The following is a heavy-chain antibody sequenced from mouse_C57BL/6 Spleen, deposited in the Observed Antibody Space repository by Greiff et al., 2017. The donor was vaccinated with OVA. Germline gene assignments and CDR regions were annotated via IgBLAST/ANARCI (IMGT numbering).Heavy chain of an antibody. Sequence: VQLQQSGPELVKPGASVKISCKASGYTFTDYYMNWVKQSHGKSLEWIGDINPNNGGTSYNQKFKGKATLTVAKSSSTAYMELRSLTSEDSAVYYCARRGGAYGYWYFDVWGTGTTVTVSS. CDR3: ARRGGAYGYWYFDV. J-gene: IGHJ1*03. D-gene: IGHD1-1*02. V-gene: IGHV1-26*01. CDR1: GYTFTDYY. CDR2: INPNNGGT.